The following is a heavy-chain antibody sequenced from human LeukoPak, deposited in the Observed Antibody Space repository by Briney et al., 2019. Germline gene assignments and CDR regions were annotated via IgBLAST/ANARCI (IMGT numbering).Heavy chain of an antibody. D-gene: IGHD6-25*01. CDR1: GFTFTTYA. V-gene: IGHV3-23*01. Sequence: QPRGSLRISCAASGFTFTTYAMAWFRQAPGKALEWVSIIGPGSDVKYYAESVKGRFTISRDNSKSTVSLQMNSLRADDTAVYYCAGSPSGSGWKVDFWGQGTRVTVSS. CDR2: IGPGSDVK. CDR3: AGSPSGSGWKVDF. J-gene: IGHJ4*02.